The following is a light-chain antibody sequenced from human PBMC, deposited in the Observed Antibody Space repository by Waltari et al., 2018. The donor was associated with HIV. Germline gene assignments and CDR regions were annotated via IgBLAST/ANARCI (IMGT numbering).Light chain of an antibody. CDR2: TAS. Sequence: DIQMTQSPSSLSASVGDRVTITCRASQTILTYLNWYQQRPGKAPNLLIHTASGLQSGVPSRFSGSGSGTEFTLTISSLQPEDIATYYCQQSDSSLGTFGQGTKVEIK. J-gene: IGKJ1*01. V-gene: IGKV1-39*01. CDR1: QTILTY. CDR3: QQSDSSLGT.